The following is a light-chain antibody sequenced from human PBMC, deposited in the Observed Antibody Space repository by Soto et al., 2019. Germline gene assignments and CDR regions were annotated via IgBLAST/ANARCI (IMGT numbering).Light chain of an antibody. CDR2: GVS. CDR3: QQYGSSPWT. Sequence: EIVLTQSPVTLSFSPVERATLSFRASQSVSSGHLAWYQQKPGQAPRLLIYGVSSRATGIPDRFSGSGSGTDFALTISRLEPEDFAVYYCQQYGSSPWTFGQGTKVDI. J-gene: IGKJ1*01. CDR1: QSVSSGH. V-gene: IGKV3-20*01.